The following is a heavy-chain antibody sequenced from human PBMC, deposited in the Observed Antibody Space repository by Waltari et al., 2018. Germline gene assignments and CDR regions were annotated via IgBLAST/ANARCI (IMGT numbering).Heavy chain of an antibody. CDR2: INPNGGFT. D-gene: IGHD3-9*01. V-gene: IGHV1-46*03. CDR1: GYTFTSYY. Sequence: QVQLVQSGAEVKRPGASVKISCKASGYTFTSYYMHWVRQAPDQGLEWMGIINPNGGFTTYARKFKGRVTMTSDTSTSTVYMELGSLISADTAVYYCSRTPPKFDWLGWWTYWGQGTLLIVSS. CDR3: SRTPPKFDWLGWWTY. J-gene: IGHJ4*02.